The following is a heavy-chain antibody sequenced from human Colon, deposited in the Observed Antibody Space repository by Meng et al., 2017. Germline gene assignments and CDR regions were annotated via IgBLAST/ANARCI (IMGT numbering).Heavy chain of an antibody. CDR3: ARGSTVISNWFDP. CDR1: GGSFSGYY. J-gene: IGHJ5*02. V-gene: IGHV4-34*01. D-gene: IGHD4-17*01. Sequence: QVQLQQWGAGLLKASETLSLTCAGYGGSFSGYYWNWIRQPPGKGLEWIGEINQGGSTNYNPSLNSRVTISVDTSKKQFSLRLTSVTAADTAVYYCARGSTVISNWFDPWGQGTLVTVSS. CDR2: INQGGST.